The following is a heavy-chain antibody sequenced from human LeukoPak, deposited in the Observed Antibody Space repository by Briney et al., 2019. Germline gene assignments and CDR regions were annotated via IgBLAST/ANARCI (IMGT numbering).Heavy chain of an antibody. J-gene: IGHJ6*03. CDR1: GFTFSSYS. CDR2: ISSSSSYI. CDR3: ATLDIVATRAPYYMDV. V-gene: IGHV3-21*01. D-gene: IGHD5-12*01. Sequence: GGSLRLSCAASGFTFSSYSMNWVRQAPGKGLEWVSSISSSSSYIYYADSVKGRFTISRDNAKNSLYLQMNSLRAEDTAVYYCATLDIVATRAPYYMDVWGKGTAVTASS.